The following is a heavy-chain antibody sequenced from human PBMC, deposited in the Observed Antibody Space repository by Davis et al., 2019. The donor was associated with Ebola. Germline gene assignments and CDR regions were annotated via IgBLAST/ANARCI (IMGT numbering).Heavy chain of an antibody. J-gene: IGHJ4*02. Sequence: AASVKVSCKASGYTFTSYDINWVRQATGQGLEWMGWMNPNSGNTGYAQKFQGRVTMTRNTSISTAYMELSSLTIDDTAVYYCTRGYSPKCRGGDCVNDFWGQGTLVTVSS. V-gene: IGHV1-8*01. D-gene: IGHD2-21*01. CDR3: TRGYSPKCRGGDCVNDF. CDR2: MNPNSGNT. CDR1: GYTFTSYD.